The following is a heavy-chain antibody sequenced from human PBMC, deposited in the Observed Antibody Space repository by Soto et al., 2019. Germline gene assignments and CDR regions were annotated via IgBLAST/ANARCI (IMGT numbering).Heavy chain of an antibody. Sequence: GGSLRLSCAASGFTFSSYAMSWVRQAPGKGLEWVSAISGSGGSTYYADSVKGRFTISRDNSKNTLYLQMNSLRAEDTAVYYCAKDSLEYYDFWSGYHPPDYWGQGTLVTVSS. V-gene: IGHV3-23*01. D-gene: IGHD3-3*01. CDR2: ISGSGGST. CDR1: GFTFSSYA. CDR3: AKDSLEYYDFWSGYHPPDY. J-gene: IGHJ4*02.